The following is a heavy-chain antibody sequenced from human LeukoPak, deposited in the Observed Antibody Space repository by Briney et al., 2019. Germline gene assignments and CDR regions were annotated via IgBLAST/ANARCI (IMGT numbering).Heavy chain of an antibody. CDR2: ISGSGGST. V-gene: IGHV3-23*01. CDR3: AKADRGYSYGFDY. CDR1: GFTFSSYA. D-gene: IGHD5-18*01. J-gene: IGHJ4*02. Sequence: GGSLRLSCAASGFTFSSYAMSWVRQAPGKGLEWASAISGSGGSTYYADSVKGRFTISRDNSKNTLYLQMNSLRAEDTAVYYCAKADRGYSYGFDYWGQGTLVTVSS.